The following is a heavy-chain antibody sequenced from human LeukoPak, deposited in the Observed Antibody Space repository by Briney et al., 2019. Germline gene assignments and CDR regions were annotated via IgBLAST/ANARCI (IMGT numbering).Heavy chain of an antibody. CDR3: ARDPLAAAGTLGRDY. CDR2: ISSCSSTI. D-gene: IGHD6-13*01. V-gene: IGHV3-48*01. J-gene: IGHJ4*02. Sequence: GGSLRPSCAASGFTFSSYSMNWVRQAPGKGLEWVSYISSCSSTIYYADSVKGRFTISRDNAKNSLYLQMSSLRAEDTAVYYCARDPLAAAGTLGRDYWGQGTLVTVSS. CDR1: GFTFSSYS.